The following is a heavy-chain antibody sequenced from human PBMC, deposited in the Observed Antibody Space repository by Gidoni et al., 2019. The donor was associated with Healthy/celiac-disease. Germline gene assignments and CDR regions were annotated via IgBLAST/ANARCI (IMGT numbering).Heavy chain of an antibody. CDR2: IYSGGST. CDR3: ARELTVHYYDSSGPDAGY. CDR1: GFTVSTTY. J-gene: IGHJ4*02. V-gene: IGHV3-66*02. Sequence: EVQLVESGGGLVQPGGSLSLSCAASGFTVSTTYMSWVRQAPGKGLEWVSVIYSGGSTYYADSVKGRFTISRDNSKNTLYLQMNSLRAEDTAVYYCARELTVHYYDSSGPDAGYWGQGTLVTVSS. D-gene: IGHD3-22*01.